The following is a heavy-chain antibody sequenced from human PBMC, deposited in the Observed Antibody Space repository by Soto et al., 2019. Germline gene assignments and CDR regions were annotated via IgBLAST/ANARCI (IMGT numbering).Heavy chain of an antibody. CDR2: ISSSSSNI. Sequence: EVQLVESGGGLVKPGGSLRLSYAASGFTFSNYGMNWVRQAPGKGLEWVSSISSSSSNIYYGDSVKGRFTISRDNAKSSLYLQMNSLRAEDSAMYYCARELDGTSQIDNWGQGTLVTVSS. V-gene: IGHV3-21*01. CDR3: ARELDGTSQIDN. CDR1: GFTFSNYG. D-gene: IGHD2-2*01. J-gene: IGHJ4*02.